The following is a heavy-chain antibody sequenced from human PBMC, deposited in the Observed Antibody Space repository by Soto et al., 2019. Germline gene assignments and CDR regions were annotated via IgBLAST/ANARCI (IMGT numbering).Heavy chain of an antibody. J-gene: IGHJ4*02. V-gene: IGHV4-39*02. D-gene: IGHD2-15*01. CDR3: AREGGRYCTGGSCQGDY. CDR1: GGSISSSSYY. CDR2: IYYSGNT. Sequence: QLQLQESGPGLVKPSETLSLTCTVSGGSISSSSYYWGWIRQPPGKGLEWIGSIYYSGNTYYTPSLKSRVTMSVDTSKNQFSLKLSSVTAADTAVYYCAREGGRYCTGGSCQGDYWGQGTLVTVSS.